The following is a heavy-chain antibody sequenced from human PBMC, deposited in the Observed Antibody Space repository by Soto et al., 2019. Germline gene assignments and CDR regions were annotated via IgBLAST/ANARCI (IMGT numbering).Heavy chain of an antibody. V-gene: IGHV1-69*02. CDR2: IIPILGIA. J-gene: IGHJ5*02. CDR1: GGTFSSYT. CDR3: ARGQGDYGVEDWFDP. D-gene: IGHD4-17*01. Sequence: SVKVSCKASGGTFSSYTISWVRQAPGQGLEWMGRIIPILGIANYAQKFQGRVTITADKSTSTAYMELSSLRSEDTAVYYCARGQGDYGVEDWFDPWGQGTLVTVS.